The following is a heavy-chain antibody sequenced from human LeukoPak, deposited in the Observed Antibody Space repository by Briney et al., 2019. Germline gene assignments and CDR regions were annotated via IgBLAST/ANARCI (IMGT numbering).Heavy chain of an antibody. V-gene: IGHV3-53*01. CDR3: ARDRSIAARSYYYYMDV. Sequence: GGSLRLSCAASGFTVSSNYMSWDRQAPGKGLEWVSVIYSGGSTYYADSVKGRFTISRDNSKNTLYLQMNSLRAEDTAVYYCARDRSIAARSYYYYMDVWGKGTTVTVSS. CDR1: GFTVSSNY. J-gene: IGHJ6*03. CDR2: IYSGGST. D-gene: IGHD6-6*01.